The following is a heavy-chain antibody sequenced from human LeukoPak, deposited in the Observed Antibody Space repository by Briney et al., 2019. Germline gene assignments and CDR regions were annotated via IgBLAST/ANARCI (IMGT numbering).Heavy chain of an antibody. CDR3: ARCSGGSCYANYFDY. J-gene: IGHJ4*02. Sequence: GGSLRLSCAASGFTFSSYAMHWVRQAPGKGLEWVAVISYDGSNKYYADSVKGRFTISRDYSKNTLYLQMNSLRAEDTAVYYCARCSGGSCYANYFDYWGQGTLVTVSS. V-gene: IGHV3-30-3*01. CDR2: ISYDGSNK. D-gene: IGHD2-15*01. CDR1: GFTFSSYA.